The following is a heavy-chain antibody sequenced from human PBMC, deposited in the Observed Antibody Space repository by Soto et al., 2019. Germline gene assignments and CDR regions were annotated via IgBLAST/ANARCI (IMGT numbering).Heavy chain of an antibody. J-gene: IGHJ6*02. CDR2: ISAYDGNT. V-gene: IGHV1-18*01. D-gene: IGHD3-22*01. Sequence: ASLKVSCKASGYTFTSYGINWVRQAPGQGLEWLGWISAYDGNTNYAQILQGRVSMTTDTSTNTAYMEVRSLRSDDTAVYYCARGGYYDSSGSRNYYYYGMNVWGQGTTVTVSS. CDR1: GYTFTSYG. CDR3: ARGGYYDSSGSRNYYYYGMNV.